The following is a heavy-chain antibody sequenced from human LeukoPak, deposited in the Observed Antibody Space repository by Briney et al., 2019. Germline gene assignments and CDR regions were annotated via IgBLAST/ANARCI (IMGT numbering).Heavy chain of an antibody. J-gene: IGHJ6*02. D-gene: IGHD3-22*01. CDR2: ITWNRDNI. CDR1: GFTFADYA. CDR3: AKDLSSAITSALVLDV. V-gene: IGHV3-9*01. Sequence: GRSLRPSCAASGFTFADYAMHWVRHAPGNGLEWVSGITWNRDNIGYGESVEGRFIISRDNVKNALYLQMNSLRPEDTALYYCAKDLSSAITSALVLDVWGQGTTVIVSS.